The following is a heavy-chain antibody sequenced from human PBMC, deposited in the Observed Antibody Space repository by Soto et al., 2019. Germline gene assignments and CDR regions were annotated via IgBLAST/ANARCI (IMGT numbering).Heavy chain of an antibody. V-gene: IGHV4-30-4*01. D-gene: IGHD4-17*01. J-gene: IGHJ5*02. CDR3: ARDPHYDYGEYAKGDWFDP. CDR2: IYYSGST. Sequence: SETMSLTCTVSGGSISSGDYYWSWIRQPPGKGLEWIGYIYYSGSTYYNPSLKSRVTISVDTSKNQFSLKLSSVTAADTAVYYCARDPHYDYGEYAKGDWFDPWGQGTLVTVSS. CDR1: GGSISSGDYY.